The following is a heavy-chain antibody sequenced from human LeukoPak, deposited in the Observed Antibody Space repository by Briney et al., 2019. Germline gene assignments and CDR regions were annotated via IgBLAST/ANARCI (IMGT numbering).Heavy chain of an antibody. CDR2: ISAYNGNT. V-gene: IGHV1-18*01. Sequence: ASVKVSCKASGYTFTSYGISWVRQAPGQGLEWMGWISAYNGNTNYAQKLQGRVTMTTDTSTSTAYMELRSLRSDDTAVYYCARDCGGDCSPEYYFDYWGQGTLVTVSS. CDR1: GYTFTSYG. CDR3: ARDCGGDCSPEYYFDY. D-gene: IGHD2-21*01. J-gene: IGHJ4*02.